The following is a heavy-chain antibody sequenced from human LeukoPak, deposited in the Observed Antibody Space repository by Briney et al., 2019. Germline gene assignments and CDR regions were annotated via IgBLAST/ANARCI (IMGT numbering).Heavy chain of an antibody. CDR2: IYHSGST. D-gene: IGHD1-26*01. CDR1: GGSISSHY. V-gene: IGHV4-59*05. Sequence: SETLSLTCTVSGGSISSHYWTWIRQPPGKGLEWIGSIYHSGSTYYNPSLKSRVTISVDTSKNQFSLKLSSVTAADTAVYYCARHEDIVGATFFDYWGQGTLVTVSS. J-gene: IGHJ4*02. CDR3: ARHEDIVGATFFDY.